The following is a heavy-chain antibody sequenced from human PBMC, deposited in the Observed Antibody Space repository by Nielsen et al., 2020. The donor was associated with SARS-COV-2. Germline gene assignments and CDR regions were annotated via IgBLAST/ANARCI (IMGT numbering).Heavy chain of an antibody. CDR1: GFTISTYA. V-gene: IGHV3-23*01. Sequence: GESLKISWVVSGFTISTYAMRWVRQAPGKGLEWVSAISASTYYTDSVEGRFTISRDNSKNTLYLQMDSLKAEYTAVYYCGRDQGWKGNDYWGQGTLVTVSS. J-gene: IGHJ4*02. D-gene: IGHD1-1*01. CDR3: GRDQGWKGNDY. CDR2: ISAST.